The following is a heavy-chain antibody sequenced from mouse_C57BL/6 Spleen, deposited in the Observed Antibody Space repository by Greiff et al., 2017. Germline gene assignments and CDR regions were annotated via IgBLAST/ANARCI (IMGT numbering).Heavy chain of an antibody. CDR1: GYAFTNYL. CDR3: AREGLARYFDV. J-gene: IGHJ1*03. CDR2: INPGSGGT. Sequence: VQLQQSGAELVRPGTSVTVSCKASGYAFTNYLIEWVKQRPGQGLEWIGVINPGSGGTNYNEKFKGKATLTADKSSSTAYMQLSSLTYEDSAVYFCAREGLARYFDVWGTGTTVTVSS. V-gene: IGHV1-54*01. D-gene: IGHD1-2*01.